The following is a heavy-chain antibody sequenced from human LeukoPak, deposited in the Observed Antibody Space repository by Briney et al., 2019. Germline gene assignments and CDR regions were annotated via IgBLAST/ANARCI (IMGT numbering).Heavy chain of an antibody. V-gene: IGHV4-39*01. CDR2: IYYSGST. Sequence: SETLSLTCTVSGGSISSSSYYWGWIRQPPGKGLEWIGSIYYSGSTYYNPSLKSRVTISVDTSKNQFSLKLSSVTAADTAVYYCARHSAASSSWRLYGGDSWGQGTLVTVSS. J-gene: IGHJ4*02. CDR3: ARHSAASSSWRLYGGDS. D-gene: IGHD6-13*01. CDR1: GGSISSSSYY.